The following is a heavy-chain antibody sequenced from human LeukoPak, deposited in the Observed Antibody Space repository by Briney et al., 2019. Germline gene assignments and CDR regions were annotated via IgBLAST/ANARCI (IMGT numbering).Heavy chain of an antibody. J-gene: IGHJ4*02. CDR1: GFTFSSYS. CDR2: ISSDGNNK. Sequence: GSLRLSCAASGFTFSSYSMNWVRQAPGKGLEWVASISSDGNNKYYVGSVEGRFTISRDNSRNTLYLQMNSLRTEDTAVYYCAKAGAYDSSGYYYYLDYWGQGTLVTVPS. D-gene: IGHD3-22*01. CDR3: AKAGAYDSSGYYYYLDY. V-gene: IGHV3-30*18.